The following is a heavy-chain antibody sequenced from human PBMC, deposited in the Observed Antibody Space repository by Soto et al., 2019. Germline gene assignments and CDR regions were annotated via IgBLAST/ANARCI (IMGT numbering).Heavy chain of an antibody. J-gene: IGHJ1*01. V-gene: IGHV3-21*01. CDR2: ISSSSSYI. D-gene: IGHD6-6*01. Sequence: GGSLRLSCAASGFTFSSYSMNWVRQAPGKGLEWVSSISSSSSYIYYADSVKGRFTISRDNAKNSLYLQMNSLRAEDTAVYYCARSPSYESSSSEYFQHWGQGTLVTVSS. CDR3: ARSPSYESSSSEYFQH. CDR1: GFTFSSYS.